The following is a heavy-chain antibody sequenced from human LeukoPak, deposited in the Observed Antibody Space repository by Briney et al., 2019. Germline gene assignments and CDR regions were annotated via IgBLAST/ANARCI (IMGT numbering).Heavy chain of an antibody. CDR3: ARGLDAASGLANFDY. J-gene: IGHJ4*02. Sequence: ASVKVSCKGSGYTFSYFGINWVRQAPGQGLEWMGWINGYNGNTNYAQKSEGRLSLTTDTATSTVYMELKDLTSDDTAVYFCARGLDAASGLANFDYWGQGTLITVSS. D-gene: IGHD1-1*01. CDR2: INGYNGNT. V-gene: IGHV1-18*01. CDR1: GYTFSYFG.